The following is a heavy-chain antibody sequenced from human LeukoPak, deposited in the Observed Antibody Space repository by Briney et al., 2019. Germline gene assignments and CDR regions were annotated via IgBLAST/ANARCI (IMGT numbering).Heavy chain of an antibody. CDR2: INHSGST. V-gene: IGHV4-34*01. D-gene: IGHD2-2*01. CDR1: GGSFSGHY. J-gene: IGHJ6*03. Sequence: SETLSLTCAVYGGSFSGHYWSWIRQPPGKGLEWIGEINHSGSTNYNPSLKSRVTISLDTSKNQFSLKLTSVTAADTAVYYCARGRTGYQLLPTKKDYSYYYVDVWDKGTTVTVSS. CDR3: ARGRTGYQLLPTKKDYSYYYVDV.